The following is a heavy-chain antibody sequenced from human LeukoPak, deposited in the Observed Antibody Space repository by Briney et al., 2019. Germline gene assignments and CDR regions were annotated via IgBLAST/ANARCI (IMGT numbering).Heavy chain of an antibody. V-gene: IGHV3-53*01. CDR2: IYSGGST. D-gene: IGHD2-2*01. CDR3: ARHCSSTSCYYYGMDV. Sequence: QSGGSLRLSCAASGFTVSSNYMSWVRQAPGKGLEWVSVIYSGGSTYYADSVKGRFTISRDNSKNTLYLQMNSLRAEDTAAYYCARHCSSTSCYYYGMDVWGQGTTVTVSS. CDR1: GFTVSSNY. J-gene: IGHJ6*02.